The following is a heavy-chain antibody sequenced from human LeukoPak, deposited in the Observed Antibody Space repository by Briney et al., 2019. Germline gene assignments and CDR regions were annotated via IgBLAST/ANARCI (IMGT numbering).Heavy chain of an antibody. CDR1: GLTVITNF. J-gene: IGHJ5*02. CDR2: IYSGGET. CDR3: ASDSLSDGSGVYYLIFCVS. V-gene: IGHV3-53*01. D-gene: IGHD3-10*01. Sequence: GGSLRLSCAASGLTVITNFRSWVRQAPGKGLEWVSFIYSGGETFYADSVKGRFTISRDNSKNTLYLQMNSLGVEDTAMYYCASDSLSDGSGVYYLIFCVSWAQGILVTVSS.